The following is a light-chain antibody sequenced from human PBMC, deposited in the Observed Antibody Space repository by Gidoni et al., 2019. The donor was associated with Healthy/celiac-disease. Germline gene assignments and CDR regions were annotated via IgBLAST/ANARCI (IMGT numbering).Light chain of an antibody. CDR3: QQSQGTPWT. CDR1: QSLDRF. Sequence: QITPSPSSLSATVGDRVTITCRASQSLDRFLNWYQQIPGKAPHLLIYAASTLQSGVPSRFSGSGSGTQFTLTITSLHPEDSATYFCQQSQGTPWTFGQGTKVEIK. J-gene: IGKJ1*01. V-gene: IGKV1-39*01. CDR2: AAS.